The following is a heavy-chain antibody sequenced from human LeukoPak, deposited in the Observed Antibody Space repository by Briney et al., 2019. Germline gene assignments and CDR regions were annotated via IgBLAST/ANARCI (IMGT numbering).Heavy chain of an antibody. CDR1: GGSISSYY. J-gene: IGHJ5*02. V-gene: IGHV4-59*08. Sequence: SETLSLTCTVSGGSISSYYWSWIRQPPGKGLEWIGYIYYSGSTNYNPSLKSRVAISVDTSKNQFSLKLSSVTAADTAVYYCARGHPTGWFDPWGQGTLVTVSS. CDR3: ARGHPTGWFDP. CDR2: IYYSGST.